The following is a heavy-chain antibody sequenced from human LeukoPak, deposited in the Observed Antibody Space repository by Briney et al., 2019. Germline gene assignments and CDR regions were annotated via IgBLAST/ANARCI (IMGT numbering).Heavy chain of an antibody. CDR2: ISSGGGIM. D-gene: IGHD3-10*01. CDR3: ARWGFGESNWFDP. CDR1: GLRFSDYY. V-gene: IGHV3-11*04. Sequence: GGSLRLSCAASGLRFSDYYVSRVRQAPGKGLQWVSYISSGGGIMHYADSVKGGFTISRDNAKNSLYLQMSSLRAEDTAVYYCARWGFGESNWFDPWGQGTLVTVSS. J-gene: IGHJ5*02.